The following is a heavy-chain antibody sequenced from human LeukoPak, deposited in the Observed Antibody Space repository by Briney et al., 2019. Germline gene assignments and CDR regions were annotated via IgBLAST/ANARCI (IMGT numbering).Heavy chain of an antibody. CDR3: ANPYYYDSSGYYPINFGY. D-gene: IGHD3-22*01. Sequence: GGSLRLSCAASGFTFSSYAMSWVRQAPGKGLEWVSGIRGSGGSTSNADSVKGRFTISRDNSKNTLYLQMNSLRAEDTAVYYCANPYYYDSSGYYPINFGYWGQGTLVTVSS. CDR1: GFTFSSYA. CDR2: IRGSGGST. V-gene: IGHV3-23*01. J-gene: IGHJ4*02.